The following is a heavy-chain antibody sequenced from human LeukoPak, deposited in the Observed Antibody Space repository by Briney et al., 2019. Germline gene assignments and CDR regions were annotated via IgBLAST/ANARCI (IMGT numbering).Heavy chain of an antibody. D-gene: IGHD1-26*01. CDR1: GGSISSSSYY. CDR2: IYYSGST. Sequence: TSETLSLTCTVSGGSISSSSYYWGWIRQPPGKGLEWIGSIYYSGSTYYNPSLKSRVTISVDTSKNQFSLKLSSVTAADTAVYYCARIVGASDYWGQGTLVTVSS. CDR3: ARIVGASDY. J-gene: IGHJ4*02. V-gene: IGHV4-39*01.